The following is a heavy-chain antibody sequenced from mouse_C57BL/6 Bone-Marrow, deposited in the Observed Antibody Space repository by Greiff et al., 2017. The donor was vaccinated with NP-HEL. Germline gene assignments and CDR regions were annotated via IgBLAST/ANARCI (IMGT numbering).Heavy chain of an antibody. D-gene: IGHD1-1*01. J-gene: IGHJ1*03. V-gene: IGHV1-20*01. CDR3: AITTVVAGYWYFDV. CDR1: GYSFTGYF. Sequence: EVKLMESGPELVKPGDSVKISCKASGYSFTGYFMNWVMQSHGKSLEWIGRINPYNGDTFYNQKFKGKATLTVDKSSSTAHMELRSLTSEDSAVYYCAITTVVAGYWYFDVWGIGTTVTVSS. CDR2: INPYNGDT.